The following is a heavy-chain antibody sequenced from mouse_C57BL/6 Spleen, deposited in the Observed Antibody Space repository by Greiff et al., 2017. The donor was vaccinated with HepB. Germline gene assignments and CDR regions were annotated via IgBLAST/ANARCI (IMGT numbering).Heavy chain of an antibody. V-gene: IGHV1-18*01. D-gene: IGHD1-1*01. CDR1: GYTFTDYN. J-gene: IGHJ1*03. Sequence: EVQLQQSGPELVKPGASVKIPCKASGYTFTDYNMDWVKQSHGKSLEWIGDINPNNGGTIYNQKFKGKATLTVDKSSSTAYMELRSLTSDDTAVYYCARPYGSSSWYFDVWGTGTTVTVSS. CDR3: ARPYGSSSWYFDV. CDR2: INPNNGGT.